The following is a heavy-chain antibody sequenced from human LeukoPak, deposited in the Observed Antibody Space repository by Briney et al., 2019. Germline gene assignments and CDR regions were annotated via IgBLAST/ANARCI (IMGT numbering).Heavy chain of an antibody. Sequence: GGSLRLFCAAPGFTFRTYAMNWVRQALGKGLEWVSTINGLGGSTYYADSVKGRFTISRDNSKNTLYLQMNNLRAEDTALYFCARAINPVAYWGQGNLVTVSS. J-gene: IGHJ4*02. CDR2: INGLGGST. CDR3: ARAINPVAY. V-gene: IGHV3-23*01. CDR1: GFTFRTYA.